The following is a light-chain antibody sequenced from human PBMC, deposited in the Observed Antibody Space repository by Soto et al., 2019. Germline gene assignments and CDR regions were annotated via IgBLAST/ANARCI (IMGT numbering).Light chain of an antibody. J-gene: IGLJ1*01. Sequence: QSALTQPASVSGSPGQSITISCTGTSSDVGGYNYVSWYQQHPGKAPKLMIYDVSNRPSGVSNRFSGSKSGNTASLNISGLQAEDESDYYCSSYTSSSTAYGFGTGTKLPVL. V-gene: IGLV2-14*01. CDR3: SSYTSSSTAYG. CDR2: DVS. CDR1: SSDVGGYNY.